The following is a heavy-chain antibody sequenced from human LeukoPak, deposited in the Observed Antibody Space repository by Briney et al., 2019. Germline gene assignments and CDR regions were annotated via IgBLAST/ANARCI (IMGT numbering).Heavy chain of an antibody. V-gene: IGHV3-53*01. J-gene: IGHJ2*01. D-gene: IGHD3-10*01. CDR2: LYSGGTT. CDR3: ARVGDHYHWYLDL. Sequence: GGSLTLSCEASGFTVSTNYINWLPQAPGKGLEWVSILYSGGTTYYAESVKGRFTVTRDNSKNILYLHIDNLRVEDTAVYYCARVGDHYHWYLDLWGRGARVTASS. CDR1: GFTVSTNY.